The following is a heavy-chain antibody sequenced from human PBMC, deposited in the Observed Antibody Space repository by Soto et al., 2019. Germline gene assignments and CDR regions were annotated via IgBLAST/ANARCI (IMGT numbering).Heavy chain of an antibody. CDR2: IYHSGST. Sequence: SETLSLTCAVSGYSISSGYYWGWIRQPPGKGLEWIGSIYHSGSTYYNPSLKSRVTISVDTSKNQFSLKLSSVTAADTAVYYCARGRYSSSWSGYYYYYGMDVWGQGTTVTVSS. V-gene: IGHV4-38-2*01. J-gene: IGHJ6*02. D-gene: IGHD6-13*01. CDR1: GYSISSGYY. CDR3: ARGRYSSSWSGYYYYYGMDV.